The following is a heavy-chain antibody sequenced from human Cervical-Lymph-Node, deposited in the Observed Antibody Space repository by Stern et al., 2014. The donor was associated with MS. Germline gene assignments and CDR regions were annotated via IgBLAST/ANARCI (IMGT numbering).Heavy chain of an antibody. Sequence: QVQLVQSGAEVKTPGASVKLSCKASGYTFTNYYIHWVRQAPGLGLEWMGIINPSGGGTNYAQKFQGRVTMTRDTSTSTVYMELNSLRSEDTAVYYCAREVAGNRLGMMDVWGQGTSVTVSS. D-gene: IGHD6-19*01. CDR3: AREVAGNRLGMMDV. CDR1: GYTFTNYY. J-gene: IGHJ6*02. V-gene: IGHV1-46*01. CDR2: INPSGGGT.